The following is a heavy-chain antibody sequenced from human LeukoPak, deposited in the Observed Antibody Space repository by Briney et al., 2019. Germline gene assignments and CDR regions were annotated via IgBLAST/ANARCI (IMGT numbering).Heavy chain of an antibody. V-gene: IGHV4-4*07. CDR1: GGYISSYY. CDR2: IYSSGST. J-gene: IGHJ4*02. Sequence: SETLSLTCTVSGGYISSYYWSWVRQPAGRGLEWIGRIYSSGSTNYTPSLKSRVTMSVETSKNQFSLKVSSVTAADTAVYYCARGGSNFDYWGQGTLVTVSS. CDR3: ARGGSNFDY.